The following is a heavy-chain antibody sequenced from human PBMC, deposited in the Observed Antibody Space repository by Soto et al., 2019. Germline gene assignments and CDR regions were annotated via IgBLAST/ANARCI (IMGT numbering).Heavy chain of an antibody. D-gene: IGHD3-16*01. V-gene: IGHV3-74*01. Sequence: EVQLVESGGGLVRPGGSLRLCCAASGFPFSSYWMHWVRQAPGKGLVWVSRVNSDGTSTNYADSVRGRFTISRDNAKNTLYLQMNSLRAEDTAVYYCASGLVPTSMITLDPWGQGTLVTVSS. CDR2: VNSDGTST. CDR1: GFPFSSYW. CDR3: ASGLVPTSMITLDP. J-gene: IGHJ5*02.